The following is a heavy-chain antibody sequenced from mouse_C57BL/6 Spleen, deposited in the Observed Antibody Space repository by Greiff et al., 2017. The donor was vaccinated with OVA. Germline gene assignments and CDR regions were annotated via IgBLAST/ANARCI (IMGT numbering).Heavy chain of an antibody. J-gene: IGHJ4*01. CDR1: GFTFSDYY. CDR3: ARDYEGSYYAMDY. CDR2: ISNGGGST. Sequence: DVQLQESGGGLVQPGGSLKLSCAASGFTFSDYYMYWVRQTPEKRLEWVAYISNGGGSTYYPDTVKGRFTISRDNAKNTLYLQMSRLKSEDTAMYYCARDYEGSYYAMDYWGQGTSVTVSS. V-gene: IGHV5-12*01. D-gene: IGHD1-1*01.